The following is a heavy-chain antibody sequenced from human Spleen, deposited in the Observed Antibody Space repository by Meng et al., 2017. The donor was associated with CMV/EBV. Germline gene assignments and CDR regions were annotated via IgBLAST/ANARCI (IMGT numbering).Heavy chain of an antibody. CDR1: TTYG. CDR3: ARDAEEGYCSSSKCSPSYFHH. Sequence: TTYGINWVRQAPGQGLEWMGWISPDNGNTFYAQKFQGRVTVTVDTSTSTASMELRSLRSDDTAVYYCARDAEEGYCSSSKCSPSYFHHWGPGILVTVSS. D-gene: IGHD2-2*01. V-gene: IGHV1-18*01. CDR2: ISPDNGNT. J-gene: IGHJ1*01.